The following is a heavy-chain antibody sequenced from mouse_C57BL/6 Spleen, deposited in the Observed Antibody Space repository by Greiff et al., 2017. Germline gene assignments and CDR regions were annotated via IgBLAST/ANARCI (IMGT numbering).Heavy chain of an antibody. D-gene: IGHD1-2*01. CDR2: IDPSDSCT. CDR1: GYTFASYW. Sequence: QVQLQQPGAELVKPGASVKLSCKASGYTFASYWMQWVKQRPGQGLEWIGVIDPSDSCTNYNQKFKGKGTLTVDTPSSTASMKLSSLTSEDSAVYYCAASLRRPDFDVWGPGTTVTVSS. J-gene: IGHJ1*01. V-gene: IGHV1-50*01. CDR3: AASLRRPDFDV.